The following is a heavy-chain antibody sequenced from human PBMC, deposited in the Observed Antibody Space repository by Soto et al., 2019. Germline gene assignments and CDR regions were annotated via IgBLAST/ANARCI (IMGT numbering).Heavy chain of an antibody. CDR3: AKDHYGSAIYGMDV. D-gene: IGHD3-10*01. V-gene: IGHV3-9*01. Sequence: EVQLVESGGGLVQPGRSLRLSCAASGFRFEDYAMHWVRQAPGKGLEGVSGIAWNSDIIGDADSVKGRFTISRDNGKNSLYRQMNSLRPEDTALYYCAKDHYGSAIYGMDVWGQGTTVTVSS. CDR1: GFRFEDYA. J-gene: IGHJ6*02. CDR2: IAWNSDII.